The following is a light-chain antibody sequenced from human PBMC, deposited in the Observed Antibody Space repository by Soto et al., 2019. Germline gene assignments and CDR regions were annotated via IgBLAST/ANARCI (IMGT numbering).Light chain of an antibody. V-gene: IGKV4-1*01. Sequence: DIVMTQSPDSLAVSLGERATINCKSSQSVLYSSNNKNYYAWYQQKPGQPPKLLIYWASTREFGVPDRFSGSGAGTHYTLTIRRLQAEDVAVYYCQQYYSTPPWTFCPGTKVDIK. CDR2: WAS. J-gene: IGKJ3*01. CDR3: QQYYSTPPWT. CDR1: QSVLYSSNNKNY.